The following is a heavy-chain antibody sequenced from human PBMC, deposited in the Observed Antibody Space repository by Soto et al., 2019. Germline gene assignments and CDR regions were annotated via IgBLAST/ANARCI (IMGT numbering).Heavy chain of an antibody. D-gene: IGHD3-10*01. CDR1: GFTFSSYS. CDR3: AREGVQHGSGPYYYYGMDV. Sequence: EVQLVESGGGLVKPGGSLRLSCAASGFTFSSYSMNWVRQAPGKGLEWVSSISSSSSYIYYADSVKGRFTSSRDNAKNSLYLQMNSLRAEATAVYYCAREGVQHGSGPYYYYGMDVWGQGTTVTVSS. J-gene: IGHJ6*02. CDR2: ISSSSSYI. V-gene: IGHV3-21*01.